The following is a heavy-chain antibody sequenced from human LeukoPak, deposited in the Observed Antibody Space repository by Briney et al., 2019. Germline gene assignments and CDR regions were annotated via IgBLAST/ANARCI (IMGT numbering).Heavy chain of an antibody. J-gene: IGHJ6*03. D-gene: IGHD2-2*01. V-gene: IGHV1-8*01. CDR3: ARKGPANYYYYYMDV. CDR1: GYTLTSYD. Sequence: ASVKVSCKASGYTLTSYDINWVRQATRQGLEWMGWMNPNSGNTGYAQKFQGRVTMTRNTSISTAYMELSSLRSEDTAVYFCARKGPANYYYYYMDVWGKGTTVTVSS. CDR2: MNPNSGNT.